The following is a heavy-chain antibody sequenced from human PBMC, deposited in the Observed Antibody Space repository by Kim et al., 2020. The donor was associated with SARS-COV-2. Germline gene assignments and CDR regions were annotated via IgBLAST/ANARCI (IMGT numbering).Heavy chain of an antibody. D-gene: IGHD1-26*01. J-gene: IGHJ5*02. CDR3: ARQGTVGATPIWFDP. Sequence: GESLKISCKGSGYSFTSYWIGWVRQMPGKGLEWMGIIYPGDSDTRYSPSFQGQVTISADKSISTAYLQWSILKASDTAMYYCARQGTVGATPIWFDPWGQGTLVTVSS. CDR1: GYSFTSYW. CDR2: IYPGDSDT. V-gene: IGHV5-51*01.